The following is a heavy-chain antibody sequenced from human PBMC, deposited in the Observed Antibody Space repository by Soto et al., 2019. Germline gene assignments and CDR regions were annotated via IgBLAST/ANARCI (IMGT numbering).Heavy chain of an antibody. V-gene: IGHV1-69*02. CDR3: ARFRGSYGMDV. D-gene: IGHD3-10*01. Sequence: QVQLVQSGAEVKKPGSSVKVSCKASGGTFSSYTISWVRQAPGQGLEWMGRIIPILGIANYAQKFQGRVTSTEDKSTSTAYMGLSTLRPEDTVGYYCARFRGSYGMDVWGQGTTGTVSS. CDR1: GGTFSSYT. J-gene: IGHJ6*02. CDR2: IIPILGIA.